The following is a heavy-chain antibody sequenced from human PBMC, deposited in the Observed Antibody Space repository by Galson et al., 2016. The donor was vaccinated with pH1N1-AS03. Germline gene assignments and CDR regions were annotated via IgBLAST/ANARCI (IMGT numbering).Heavy chain of an antibody. CDR2: IYPGDSDA. V-gene: IGHV5-51*01. CDR3: ARRGDFCGYLQASGF. CDR1: GYKFSTYW. J-gene: IGHJ4*02. D-gene: IGHD3-22*01. Sequence: QSGAEVKKPGESLKISCQASGYKFSTYWIGWVRQMPGKGLEWMALIYPGDSDARYSPSFQGQIIISADESTSTAYLQWVSLKASDTAMYYCARRGDFCGYLQASGFWGQGTLVTVSS.